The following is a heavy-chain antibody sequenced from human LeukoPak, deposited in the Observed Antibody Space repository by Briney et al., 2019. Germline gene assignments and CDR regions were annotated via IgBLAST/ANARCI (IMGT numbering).Heavy chain of an antibody. J-gene: IGHJ5*02. Sequence: GGSLRLSCAASGFTFSSYWMSWVRQAPGKGLEWVANIKQDGSEKYYVDSVKGRFTISRDNAKNSLYLQMNSLRAEDTAVYYCATRGYSGYSSMITWGQGTLVTVSS. D-gene: IGHD5-12*01. V-gene: IGHV3-7*01. CDR3: ATRGYSGYSSMIT. CDR2: IKQDGSEK. CDR1: GFTFSSYW.